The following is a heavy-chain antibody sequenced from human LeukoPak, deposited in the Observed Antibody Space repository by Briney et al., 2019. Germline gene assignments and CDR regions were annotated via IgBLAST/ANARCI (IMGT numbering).Heavy chain of an antibody. Sequence: SETLSLTRTVSGGSIRNYYWNWIRQPAGKGLEWIGRVYTSGSTNCNPSLSSRVTMSIDTSENQFSLKLNSVTAADTAVYYCARGGYSGYDPYYFDYWGQGTLVTVSS. CDR3: ARGGYSGYDPYYFDY. CDR2: VYTSGST. J-gene: IGHJ4*02. V-gene: IGHV4-4*07. D-gene: IGHD5-12*01. CDR1: GGSIRNYY.